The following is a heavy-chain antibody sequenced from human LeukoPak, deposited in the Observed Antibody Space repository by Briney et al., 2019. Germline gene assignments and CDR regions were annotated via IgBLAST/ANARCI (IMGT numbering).Heavy chain of an antibody. D-gene: IGHD3-10*01. CDR3: ARTRYYYNSRSYGAPYYFDY. CDR1: GGSISSNSYY. CDR2: IYYSGST. J-gene: IGHJ4*02. Sequence: SETLSLTCAVSGGSISSNSYYWGWIRQPPGKGLEWIGSIYYSGSTYYYPSLKSRVTISVDTSKNQFSLKLSSVTAADTAVYYCARTRYYYNSRSYGAPYYFDYWGQGTLVTVSS. V-gene: IGHV4-39*01.